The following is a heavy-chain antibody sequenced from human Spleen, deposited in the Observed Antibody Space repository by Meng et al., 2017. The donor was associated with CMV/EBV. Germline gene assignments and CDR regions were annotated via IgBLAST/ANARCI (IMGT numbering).Heavy chain of an antibody. CDR2: IKQDGSEK. CDR1: GFTFSTYW. J-gene: IGHJ6*02. Sequence: GESLTISCAASGFTFSTYWMSWVRQAPGKGLQWVANIKQDGSEKYYVDSVKGRFTISRDNAKNSLYLQMNSLRAEDTAVYYCARDTITARRYYYYGLDVWGQGTTVTVSS. V-gene: IGHV3-7*01. CDR3: ARDTITARRYYYYGLDV. D-gene: IGHD6-6*01.